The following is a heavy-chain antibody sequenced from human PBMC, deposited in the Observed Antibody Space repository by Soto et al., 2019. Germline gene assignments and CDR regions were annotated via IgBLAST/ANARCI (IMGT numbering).Heavy chain of an antibody. V-gene: IGHV1-69*06. J-gene: IGHJ6*02. D-gene: IGHD1-20*01. Sequence: QVQLLQSGAEVKKPGSSVKVSCKVSGGAFTNYSLNWVRHAPGQGLEWLGGLIPLYNTSNYSLRFLGRVTVTADISLSSVYMHLGGLTSDDTATYFCASWSNWNPLYYPGMDVWGQGTTVTVSS. CDR2: LIPLYNTS. CDR1: GGAFTNYS. CDR3: ASWSNWNPLYYPGMDV.